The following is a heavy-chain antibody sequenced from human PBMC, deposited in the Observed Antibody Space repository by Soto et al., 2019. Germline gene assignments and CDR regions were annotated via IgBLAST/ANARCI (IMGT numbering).Heavy chain of an antibody. CDR1: GYTFASGY. CDR3: ARSVTADY. D-gene: IGHD4-4*01. CDR2: INPSGGST. Sequence: GVSVKVSCKASGYTFASGYMNWVRQAPGQGLEWMGIINPSGGSTSYAQKYQGRVTLTGDTSTSTVYMELTSLRSDDTAVYYCARSVTADYWGQGTLVTVSS. J-gene: IGHJ4*02. V-gene: IGHV1-46*03.